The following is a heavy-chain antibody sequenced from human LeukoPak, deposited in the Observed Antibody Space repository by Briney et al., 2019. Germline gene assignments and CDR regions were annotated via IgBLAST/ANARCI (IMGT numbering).Heavy chain of an antibody. J-gene: IGHJ3*02. CDR1: GGSISSYY. CDR3: ARYIAAAGTDAFDI. D-gene: IGHD6-13*01. V-gene: IGHV4-4*07. Sequence: PSETLSLTCTVSGGSISSYYWSWIRQPAGKGLEWIGRIYTSGSTNYNPSLKSRVTMSVDTSKNQFSLKLSSVTAADTAVYYCARYIAAAGTDAFDIWGQGTMVTVSS. CDR2: IYTSGST.